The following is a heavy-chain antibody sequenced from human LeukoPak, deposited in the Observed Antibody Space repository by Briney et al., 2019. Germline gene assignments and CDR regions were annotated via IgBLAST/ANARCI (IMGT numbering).Heavy chain of an antibody. D-gene: IGHD4-17*01. CDR3: ANEIRPNDH. Sequence: GGSLRLSCAASGFTFSSHAMGWVRQAPGKGLEWVSAISISGGSTYYADSVKGRFTISRDNSKNTLYLQMNSLRPEDTAVYYCANEIRPNDHWGQGTLVTVSS. J-gene: IGHJ4*02. V-gene: IGHV3-23*01. CDR2: ISISGGST. CDR1: GFTFSSHA.